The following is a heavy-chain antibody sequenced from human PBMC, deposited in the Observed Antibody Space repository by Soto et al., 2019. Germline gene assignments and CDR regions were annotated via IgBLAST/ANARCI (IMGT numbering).Heavy chain of an antibody. CDR3: ARQGAALRDYYYGMDV. Sequence: QVQLVQSGAEVKKPGSSVKVSCKASGGTFSRYAISWVRQAPGQGLEWMGGIIPIFGTANYAQKFQGRVTITADESTRTAYRELSSLRSEDTAVYYCARQGAALRDYYYGMDVWGQGTTVTVSS. D-gene: IGHD6-25*01. CDR2: IIPIFGTA. J-gene: IGHJ6*02. CDR1: GGTFSRYA. V-gene: IGHV1-69*12.